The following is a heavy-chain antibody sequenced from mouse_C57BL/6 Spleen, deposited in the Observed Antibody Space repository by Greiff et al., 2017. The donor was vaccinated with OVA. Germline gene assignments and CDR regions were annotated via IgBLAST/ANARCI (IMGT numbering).Heavy chain of an antibody. CDR3: AGGYYAMDY. Sequence: EVKLLESGPELVKPGASVKISCKASGYSFTGYYMNWVKQSPEKSLEWIGEINPSTGGTTYNQKFKAKATLTVDKSSSTAYMQLKSLTSEDSAVYYCAGGYYAMDYWGQGTSVTVSS. CDR2: INPSTGGT. V-gene: IGHV1-42*01. CDR1: GYSFTGYY. J-gene: IGHJ4*01.